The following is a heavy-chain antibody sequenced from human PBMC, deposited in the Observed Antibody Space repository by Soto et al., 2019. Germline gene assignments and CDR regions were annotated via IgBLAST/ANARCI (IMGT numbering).Heavy chain of an antibody. CDR1: GGSISSSSYY. Sequence: SETLSLTCTVSGGSISSSSYYWGWIRQPPGKGLEWIGSIHYSGSSYYNPSLKSRITISLDTSKNHFSLNLNSVTAADTAVYYCGSLIAAAGTFNWFDPWGQGTLVTVSS. D-gene: IGHD6-13*01. CDR2: IHYSGSS. CDR3: GSLIAAAGTFNWFDP. V-gene: IGHV4-39*02. J-gene: IGHJ5*02.